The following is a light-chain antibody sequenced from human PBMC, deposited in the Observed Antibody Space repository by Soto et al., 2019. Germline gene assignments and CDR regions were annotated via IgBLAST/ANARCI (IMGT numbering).Light chain of an antibody. CDR3: QQYNNWPPWT. CDR1: QSVSSN. Sequence: EIVMTQSPATLSVSPGERVTLSCRASQSVSSNLAWYQQKPGQAPRLLIYGVSTRATGIPARFSGSGSGTEFTLTISSLQSEDFAVYYCQQYNNWPPWTFGQGIKVEIK. CDR2: GVS. V-gene: IGKV3-15*01. J-gene: IGKJ1*01.